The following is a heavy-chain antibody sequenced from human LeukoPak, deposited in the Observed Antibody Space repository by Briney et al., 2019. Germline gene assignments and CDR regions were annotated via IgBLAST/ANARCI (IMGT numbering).Heavy chain of an antibody. CDR1: GFTFRSYE. J-gene: IGHJ4*02. CDR3: AKDLQHGAAEY. Sequence: GGSQRLFCAVSGFTFRSYEVNWVRHARGEGLEWVSYISYSGSSKYYADSVKGRFTISRNNAKNALYLQMNSLRAEDKAVYDCAKDLQHGAAEYWGQGTLVT. V-gene: IGHV3-48*03. D-gene: IGHD4-11*01. CDR2: ISYSGSSK.